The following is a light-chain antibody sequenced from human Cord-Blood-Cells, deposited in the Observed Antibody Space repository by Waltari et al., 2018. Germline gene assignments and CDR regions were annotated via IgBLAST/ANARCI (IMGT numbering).Light chain of an antibody. CDR3: QQYNSILGT. V-gene: IGKV1-5*03. J-gene: IGKJ1*01. CDR1: QSISSW. CDR2: KAS. Sequence: DIQMTQSPSTLSASVGDRVTITCRASQSISSWLAWYQQKPGKAPKLLIYKASSLESGVPSRFSGSGSGTKFTLTISSLQPDDFATYYCQQYNSILGTFGQGTKVEIK.